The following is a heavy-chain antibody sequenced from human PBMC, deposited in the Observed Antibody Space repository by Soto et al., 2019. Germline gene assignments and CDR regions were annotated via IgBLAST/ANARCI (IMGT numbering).Heavy chain of an antibody. Sequence: QVQLVQSGAEVKKPGASVKVSCKASGYTFTSYAMHWVRQAPGQRLEWMGWINAGNGNTKYSQKFQGRVTITRDTSASTAYMELSSLRSEDTAVYYCARQAEGGYNSGCWGQGTLVTVSS. J-gene: IGHJ4*02. CDR3: ARQAEGGYNSGC. CDR1: GYTFTSYA. CDR2: INAGNGNT. D-gene: IGHD5-12*01. V-gene: IGHV1-3*01.